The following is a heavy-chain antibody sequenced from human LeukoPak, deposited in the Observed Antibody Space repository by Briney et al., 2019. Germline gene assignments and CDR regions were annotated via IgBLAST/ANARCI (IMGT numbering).Heavy chain of an antibody. CDR2: IYYSGST. Sequence: PSETLSLTCTVSGGSISSYYWSWIRQPPGKGLEWIGYIYYSGSTNYNPSLKSRVTISVDTFKNQFSLKLSSVTAADTAVYYCARVTSSGWYPGWFDPWGQGTLVTVSS. D-gene: IGHD6-19*01. V-gene: IGHV4-59*01. CDR3: ARVTSSGWYPGWFDP. CDR1: GGSISSYY. J-gene: IGHJ5*02.